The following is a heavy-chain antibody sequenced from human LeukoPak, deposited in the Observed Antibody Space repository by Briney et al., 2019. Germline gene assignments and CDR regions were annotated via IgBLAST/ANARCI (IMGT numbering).Heavy chain of an antibody. CDR2: ISDSGGST. CDR1: GFTFSSNA. V-gene: IGHV3-23*01. J-gene: IGHJ4*02. Sequence: GGSLRLSCAASGFTFSSNAMSWVRQAPGKGLEWVSVISDSGGSTYYADSVKGRFSISRDKSKNTLYLQMNSLRAEDTAVYYCARAGYSSGAYWGQGTLVTVSS. D-gene: IGHD6-19*01. CDR3: ARAGYSSGAY.